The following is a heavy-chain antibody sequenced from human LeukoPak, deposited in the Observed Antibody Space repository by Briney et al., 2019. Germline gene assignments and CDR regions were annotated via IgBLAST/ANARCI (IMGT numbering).Heavy chain of an antibody. CDR2: ISVSGADT. V-gene: IGHV3-23*01. CDR3: AKVVQMSIMWDGFDV. Sequence: GGSLRLSCAASGFTVSSNYMSWVRQAPGKGLEWVSGISVSGADTNYAASVRGRFIVSRDRSRNTLFLQMNRLRPDDTALYYCAKVVQMSIMWDGFDVWGQGTMVTVSS. J-gene: IGHJ3*01. CDR1: GFTVSSNY. D-gene: IGHD5-24*01.